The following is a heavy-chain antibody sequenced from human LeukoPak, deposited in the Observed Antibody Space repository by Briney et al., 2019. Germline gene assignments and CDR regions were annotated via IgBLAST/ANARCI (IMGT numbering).Heavy chain of an antibody. CDR2: ISGSGDST. J-gene: IGHJ4*02. Sequence: GGSLRLSCAASGFTFSNYAMRWVRQAPGKGLEWVSGISGSGDSTYYADSVKGRFTISRDNSKNTLYLQMNSLRAEDTAVYYCARDRGSSWYFDYWGQGTLVTVSS. CDR1: GFTFSNYA. V-gene: IGHV3-23*01. D-gene: IGHD6-13*01. CDR3: ARDRGSSWYFDY.